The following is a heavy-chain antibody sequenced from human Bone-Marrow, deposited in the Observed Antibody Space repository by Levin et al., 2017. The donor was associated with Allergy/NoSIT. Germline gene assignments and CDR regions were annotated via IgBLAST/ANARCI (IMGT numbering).Heavy chain of an antibody. CDR1: GFTFNDYA. CDR3: VKNKRVVPTTPGDY. V-gene: IGHV3-23*01. Sequence: PGGSLRLSCAASGFTFNDYAMTWVRQAPGKGLEWVSGISGSGSSSYYADSVKGRFTISRDNSQNTLYLQMNSLRAEDTALYSCVKNKRVVPTTPGDYWGQGTLVTVSP. J-gene: IGHJ4*02. CDR2: ISGSGSSS. D-gene: IGHD2-2*01.